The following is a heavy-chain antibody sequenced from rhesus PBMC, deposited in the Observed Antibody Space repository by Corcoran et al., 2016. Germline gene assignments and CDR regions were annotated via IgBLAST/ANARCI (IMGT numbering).Heavy chain of an antibody. D-gene: IGHD4-29*01. J-gene: IGHJ5-1*01. CDR3: TSPIRYRFDV. Sequence: QVQLQESGPGLVKPSETLSLTCAVSGGSFRSYWWNWIRQPPGKGLEWIGEINGYSGSTNDNPSLQSRVTISKDVSKNQFALRLTSVTAADTAVYYCTSPIRYRFDVWGPGVLVSVSS. CDR1: GGSFRSYW. CDR2: INGYSGST. V-gene: IGHV4-80*01.